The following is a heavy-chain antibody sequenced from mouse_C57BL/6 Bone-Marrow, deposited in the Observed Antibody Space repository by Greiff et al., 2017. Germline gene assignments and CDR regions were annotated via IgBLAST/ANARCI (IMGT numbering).Heavy chain of an antibody. J-gene: IGHJ2*01. V-gene: IGHV1-81*01. D-gene: IGHD1-1*01. Sequence: QVQLQQSGAELARPGASVKLSCKASGYTFTSYGISWVKQRTGQGLEWIGEIYPRSGNTYYNEKFKGKATLTAAKSSSTAYMELRSLTSEDSAVYFCAGAGCLYYGSSYGYWGQGTTLTVSS. CDR3: AGAGCLYYGSSYGY. CDR1: GYTFTSYG. CDR2: IYPRSGNT.